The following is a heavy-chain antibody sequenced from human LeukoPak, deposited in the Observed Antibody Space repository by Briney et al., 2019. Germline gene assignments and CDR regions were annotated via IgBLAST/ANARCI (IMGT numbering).Heavy chain of an antibody. J-gene: IGHJ6*02. CDR1: RGSVSSAIYY. V-gene: IGHV4-61*01. CDR2: VYYSGST. CDR3: ARAGPLQRGYGYYYYGMDV. D-gene: IGHD5-18*01. Sequence: PSETLSLTCTVSRGSVSSAIYYWSWIRQPPGEGLEWIGYVYYSGSTIYNPFLKSRVKISVDTPKNQFSLKLSSVNAADTAVYYGARAGPLQRGYGYYYYGMDVWGQGTTVTVSS.